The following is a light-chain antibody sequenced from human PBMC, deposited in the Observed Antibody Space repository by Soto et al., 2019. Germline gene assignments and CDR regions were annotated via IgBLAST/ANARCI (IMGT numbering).Light chain of an antibody. V-gene: IGKV3-20*01. J-gene: IGKJ1*01. CDR2: GAS. CDR1: QSVSNNY. CDR3: QQYGSSGT. Sequence: EIVLTQCPLTRSLSPLETATLSCRASQSVSNNYLGWYQQKPGQAPRLLIYGASNRATGIPDRFSGSGSGTDFTLTISRLETEDFAVYYCQQYGSSGTFGQGTKVDIK.